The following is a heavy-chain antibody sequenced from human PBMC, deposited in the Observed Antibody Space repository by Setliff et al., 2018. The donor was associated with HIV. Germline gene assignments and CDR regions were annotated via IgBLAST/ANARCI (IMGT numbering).Heavy chain of an antibody. CDR1: GYSFTAYD. Sequence: ASVKVSCKTSGYSFTAYDINWGRQATGRGLEWMAWMNPSTGEIGYAQKFQGRLTMTRDSSITTAFMELRGLRSEDTAIYYCARPSHVYDDAGPLGYWGQGTLVTVSS. CDR3: ARPSHVYDDAGPLGY. V-gene: IGHV1-8*01. D-gene: IGHD3-22*01. CDR2: MNPSTGEI. J-gene: IGHJ4*02.